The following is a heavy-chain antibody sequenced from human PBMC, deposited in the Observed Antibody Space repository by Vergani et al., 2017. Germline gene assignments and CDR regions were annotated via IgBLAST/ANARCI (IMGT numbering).Heavy chain of an antibody. V-gene: IGHV4-59*08. CDR3: ARVTRGAFDI. J-gene: IGHJ3*02. CDR1: GGSISSYY. D-gene: IGHD3-10*01. CDR2: IYSSGSS. Sequence: QVQLQESGPGLVKPSETLSLTCTVSGGSISSYYWSWIRQPPGKGLEWIGYIYSSGSSNYNPSLKSRVTISVDTSKNQFSLKLSSVTAADTAVYYCARVTRGAFDIWGQGTMVTVSS.